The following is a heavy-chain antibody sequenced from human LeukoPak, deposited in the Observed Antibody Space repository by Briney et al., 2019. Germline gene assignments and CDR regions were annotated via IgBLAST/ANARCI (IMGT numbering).Heavy chain of an antibody. CDR2: INHSGST. CDR1: GGSISGYY. J-gene: IGHJ6*02. Sequence: SETLSLACTVSGGSISGYYWSWIRQPPGKGLEWIGEINHSGSTNYNPSLKSRVTISVDTSKIQFSLRLSSVTAADTAVYYCARGGDSSGYYYQYGMDVWGQGTTVTVSS. V-gene: IGHV4-34*01. D-gene: IGHD3-22*01. CDR3: ARGGDSSGYYYQYGMDV.